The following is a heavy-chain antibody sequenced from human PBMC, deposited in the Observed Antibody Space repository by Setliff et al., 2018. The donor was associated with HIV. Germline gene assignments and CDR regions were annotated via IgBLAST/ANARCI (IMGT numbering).Heavy chain of an antibody. CDR2: VSSRGDT. CDR3: ARAAAGNTGPFDL. D-gene: IGHD4-17*01. V-gene: IGHV4-4*07. J-gene: IGHJ4*02. Sequence: SETLSLTCTVSDSGTYYWCWIRQPAGKGREWIGRVSSRGDTNYNSSLQSRVTLSVDTSQNQFSLKLTSVTASDTAVYYCARAAAGNTGPFDLWGQGSPVTVSS. CDR1: DSGTYY.